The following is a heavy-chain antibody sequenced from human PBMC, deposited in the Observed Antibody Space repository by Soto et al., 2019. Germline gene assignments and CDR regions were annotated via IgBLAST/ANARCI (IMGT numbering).Heavy chain of an antibody. CDR3: ARDRREYSSSSLLYYYYGMDV. CDR1: GYSVSSNSAA. D-gene: IGHD6-6*01. V-gene: IGHV6-1*01. CDR2: TYYRSKWYN. Sequence: QTLSLTWAISGYSVSSNSAAWNLIRQSPSRGLEWPGRTYYRSKWYNDYAVSVKSRITINPDTSKNQFSLQLNSVTPEDTAVYYCARDRREYSSSSLLYYYYGMDVWGQGTTVTVSS. J-gene: IGHJ6*02.